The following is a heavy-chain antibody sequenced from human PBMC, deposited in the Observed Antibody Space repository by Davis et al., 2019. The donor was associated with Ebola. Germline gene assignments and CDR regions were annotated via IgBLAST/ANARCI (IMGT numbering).Heavy chain of an antibody. V-gene: IGHV3-23*01. J-gene: IGHJ4*02. CDR3: AKGGYQLLHDY. Sequence: GESLKISCAAFGFTFSNYGMSWVRQVPGKGLEWVATFSSDGANTYYADSVKGRVTISRDNSKNTLYLQMNSLRVEDTAMYYCAKGGYQLLHDYWGQGTLVTVSS. CDR2: FSSDGANT. CDR1: GFTFSNYG. D-gene: IGHD4-11*01.